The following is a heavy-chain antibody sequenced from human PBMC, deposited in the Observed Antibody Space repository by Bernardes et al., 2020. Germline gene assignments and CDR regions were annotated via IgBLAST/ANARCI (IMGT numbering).Heavy chain of an antibody. CDR3: ARRGGGWFDP. CDR1: GYTFTSNG. V-gene: IGHV1-18*01. Sequence: ASVKVSCKGTGYTFTSNGFTWVRQAPGQGLEWVGWISAYTGNAIYAQKFQGRVTLTTDTSTSTAYMELRSLRSDDTAVYYCARRGGGWFDPWGQGTLVTVSS. CDR2: ISAYTGNA. D-gene: IGHD3-10*01. J-gene: IGHJ5*02.